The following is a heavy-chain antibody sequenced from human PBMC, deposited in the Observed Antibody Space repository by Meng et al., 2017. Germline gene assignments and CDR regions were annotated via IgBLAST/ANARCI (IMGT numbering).Heavy chain of an antibody. D-gene: IGHD3-22*01. CDR3: ARDLGAYYYDSSGYYYVN. CDR1: GFTFSSYS. CDR2: IYYSGST. V-gene: IGHV4-39*07. J-gene: IGHJ4*02. Sequence: ESLKISCAASGFTFSSYSMNWVRQAPGKGLEWIGSIYYSGSTYYNPSLKSRVTISVDTSKNQFSLKLSSVTAADTAVYYCARDLGAYYYDSSGYYYVNWGQGTLVTVSS.